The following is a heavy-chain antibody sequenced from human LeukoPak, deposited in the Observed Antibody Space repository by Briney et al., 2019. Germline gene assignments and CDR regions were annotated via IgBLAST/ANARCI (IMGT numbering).Heavy chain of an antibody. CDR1: GFTFSSYG. Sequence: PGGSLRLSCAASGFTFSSYGMHWVRQAPGQGLEWMGIINPSGGSTSYAQKFQGRVTMTRDTSTSTVYMELSSLRSEDTAVYYCARDLTTDDTTHYWGQGTLVTVSS. CDR2: INPSGGST. D-gene: IGHD1-1*01. V-gene: IGHV1-46*01. CDR3: ARDLTTDDTTHY. J-gene: IGHJ4*02.